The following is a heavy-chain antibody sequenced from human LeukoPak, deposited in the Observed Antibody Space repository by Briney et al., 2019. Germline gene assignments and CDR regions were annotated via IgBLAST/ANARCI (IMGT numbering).Heavy chain of an antibody. CDR3: ARLGIAVAGQFDY. CDR2: ISYDGSNK. CDR1: GFTFSSYA. D-gene: IGHD6-19*01. V-gene: IGHV3-30*04. J-gene: IGHJ4*02. Sequence: PGRSLRLSCAASGFTFSSYAMHWVRQAPAKALERVAVISYDGSNKYYADSVKGRFTISRDNSKNTLYLQMNSLRAEDTAVYYCARLGIAVAGQFDYWGQGTLVTVSS.